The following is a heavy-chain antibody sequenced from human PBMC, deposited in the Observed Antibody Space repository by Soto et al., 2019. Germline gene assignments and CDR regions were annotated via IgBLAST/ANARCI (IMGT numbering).Heavy chain of an antibody. V-gene: IGHV3-48*02. CDR3: AREVRDTAVADFDY. Sequence: GGSLRLSCAASGFTCSSYSMNWVRQAPGKGLEWLSYISSSISTMHYADSVKGRFTISRDNAKNSLYLQINSLRDEDTAVYYCAREVRDTAVADFDYWGQGTLVTVPQ. J-gene: IGHJ4*02. CDR1: GFTCSSYS. CDR2: ISSSISTM. D-gene: IGHD5-18*01.